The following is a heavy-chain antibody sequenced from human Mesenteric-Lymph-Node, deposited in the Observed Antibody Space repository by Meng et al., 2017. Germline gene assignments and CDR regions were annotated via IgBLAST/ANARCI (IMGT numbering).Heavy chain of an antibody. Sequence: QVQLVQSGAEVKKTGASVKVSCKASGYTFTSYGISWVRQAPGQGLEWMGWISAYNGNTNYAQKLQGRVTMTTDTSTSTAYMELRSLRSDDTAVYYCARDTLYYDILTGYSPTNWFDPWGQGTLVTVSS. CDR3: ARDTLYYDILTGYSPTNWFDP. CDR1: GYTFTSYG. CDR2: ISAYNGNT. D-gene: IGHD3-9*01. J-gene: IGHJ5*02. V-gene: IGHV1-18*01.